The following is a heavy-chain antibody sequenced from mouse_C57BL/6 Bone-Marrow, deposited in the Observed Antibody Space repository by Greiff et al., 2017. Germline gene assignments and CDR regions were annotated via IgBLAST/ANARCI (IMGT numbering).Heavy chain of an antibody. J-gene: IGHJ3*01. CDR1: GFTFSDYY. D-gene: IGHD2-4*01. V-gene: IGHV5-12*01. Sequence: EVMLVESGGGLVQPGGSLKLSCAASGFTFSDYYMYWVRQTPEKRLEWVAYISNGGGSTYYTDTVKGRFTISRDNAKNTLYLQMSRLKSEDTAMYYCARHADGDDYGFAYWGQGTLVTVSA. CDR3: ARHADGDDYGFAY. CDR2: ISNGGGST.